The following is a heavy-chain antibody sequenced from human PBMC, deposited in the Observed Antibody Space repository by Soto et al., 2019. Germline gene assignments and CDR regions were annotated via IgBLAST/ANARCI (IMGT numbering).Heavy chain of an antibody. Sequence: GGSLRLSCTASGFTFGDYAMTWFRQAPGKGLEWVGFIRSKAYGGTTEYAASVNGRFTISRDDSKSIAYLQMNSLKTEDTAIYYCTRFFLGITLANYWGQGTLVTVSS. J-gene: IGHJ4*02. CDR2: IRSKAYGGTT. CDR3: TRFFLGITLANY. D-gene: IGHD7-27*01. V-gene: IGHV3-49*03. CDR1: GFTFGDYA.